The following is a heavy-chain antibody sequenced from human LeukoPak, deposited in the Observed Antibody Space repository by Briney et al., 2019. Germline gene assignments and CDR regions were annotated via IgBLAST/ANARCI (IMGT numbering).Heavy chain of an antibody. CDR3: AAGAPWDYYMDV. CDR1: GYTFTSYG. Sequence: ASVKVSCKASGYTFTSYGISWVRQAPGQRLEWMGWISAYNGNTNYAQKLQGRVTMTTGTSTSTAYMELRSLRSDDTAVYYCAAGAPWDYYMDVWGKGTTVTVSS. V-gene: IGHV1-18*01. CDR2: ISAYNGNT. D-gene: IGHD3-16*01. J-gene: IGHJ6*03.